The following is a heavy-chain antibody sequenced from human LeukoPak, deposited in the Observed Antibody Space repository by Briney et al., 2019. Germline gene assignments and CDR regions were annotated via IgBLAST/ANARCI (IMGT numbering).Heavy chain of an antibody. CDR3: ASTHAGRYYTTFDS. D-gene: IGHD1-26*01. V-gene: IGHV4-39*01. Sequence: SETLSLTCTVSGDSISSASSYWAWVRQPPGKGLEWIGTVYYTGRTYNNPSLKSRISISIDTSSNQFSLKVASVSAADTAVYYCASTHAGRYYTTFDSWGQGTLVTVSS. CDR2: VYYTGRT. J-gene: IGHJ4*02. CDR1: GDSISSASSY.